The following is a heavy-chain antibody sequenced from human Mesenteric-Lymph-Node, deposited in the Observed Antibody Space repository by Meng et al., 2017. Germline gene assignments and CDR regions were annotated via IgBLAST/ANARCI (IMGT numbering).Heavy chain of an antibody. CDR3: ARFATPDIVATTHYFDY. CDR2: MNPDSGNT. V-gene: IGHV1-8*03. D-gene: IGHD5-12*01. J-gene: IGHJ4*02. CDR1: GGTFSSYA. Sequence: ASVKVSCKASGGTFSSYAISWVRQAPGQGLEWMGWMNPDSGNTGYAQKFQGRVTITRNSSISTVYMELSRLRSDDTAVYYCARFATPDIVATTHYFDYWGQGTLVTVSS.